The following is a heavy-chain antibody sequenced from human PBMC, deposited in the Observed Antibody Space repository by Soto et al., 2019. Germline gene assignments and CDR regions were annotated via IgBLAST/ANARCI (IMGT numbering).Heavy chain of an antibody. Sequence: EVQLVESGGGLVQPGGSLRLSCAASGFTFSSYAMHWVRQAPGKGLEYVSAISSNGGSTYYANSVKGRFTISRDYSKNTLYLQMGSLRAEDMAVYYCARDLGSPGNPFFDYWGQGTLVTVSS. D-gene: IGHD1-26*01. V-gene: IGHV3-64*01. CDR3: ARDLGSPGNPFFDY. CDR2: ISSNGGST. CDR1: GFTFSSYA. J-gene: IGHJ4*02.